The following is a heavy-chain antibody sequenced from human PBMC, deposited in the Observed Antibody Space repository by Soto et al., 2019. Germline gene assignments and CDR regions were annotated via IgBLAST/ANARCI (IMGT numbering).Heavy chain of an antibody. D-gene: IGHD6-13*01. V-gene: IGHV3-48*02. CDR3: SRSGYSDSWNGKDLDY. Sequence: GGSLRLSCAASGFTFSSYSMNWVRQAPGKGLEWVSYISSSSSTIYYADSVKGRFTISRDNAKNSLYLQMNSLRDEDTAVYYCSRSGYSDSWNGKDLDYWGQGTLVTVSS. CDR1: GFTFSSYS. CDR2: ISSSSSTI. J-gene: IGHJ4*02.